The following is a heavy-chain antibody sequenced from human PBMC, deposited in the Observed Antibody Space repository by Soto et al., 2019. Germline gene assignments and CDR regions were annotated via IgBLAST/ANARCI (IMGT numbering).Heavy chain of an antibody. J-gene: IGHJ4*02. CDR3: ARERLCTNGVCPFDY. CDR1: GGTFSSYA. D-gene: IGHD2-8*01. V-gene: IGHV1-69*13. CDR2: IIPIFGTA. Sequence: SVKVSCKASGGTFSSYAISWVRQAPGQGLEWMGGIIPIFGTANYAQKFQGRVTITADESTSTAYMELSSLRSEDTAVYYCARERLCTNGVCPFDYWGQGTLVTVSS.